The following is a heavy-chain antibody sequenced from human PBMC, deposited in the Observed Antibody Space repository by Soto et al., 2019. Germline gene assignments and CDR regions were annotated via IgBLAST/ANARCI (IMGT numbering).Heavy chain of an antibody. Sequence: PSETLSLTCTVSGGSISSGGYYWSWIRQHPGKGLEWIGYIYYSGSTYYNPSLKSRVTISVDTSKNQFSLKLSSVTAADTAVYYCAREVSDPRPPRLNWFDPWGQGTLVTSP. CDR3: AREVSDPRPPRLNWFDP. D-gene: IGHD3-10*01. V-gene: IGHV4-31*03. CDR2: IYYSGST. J-gene: IGHJ5*02. CDR1: GGSISSGGYY.